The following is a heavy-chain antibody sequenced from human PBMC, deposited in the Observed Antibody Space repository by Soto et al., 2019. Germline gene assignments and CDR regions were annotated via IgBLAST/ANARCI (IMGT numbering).Heavy chain of an antibody. D-gene: IGHD3-10*01. CDR3: ARERGHDYGSGRHFCYYGMDV. V-gene: IGHV3-13*01. CDR2: IGTAGDT. Sequence: EVQLVESGGGLVQPGGSLRLSCAASGFNFSSYDMHWVRQAPGKGLECVSIIGTAGDTYYRGSVEGGFTISRENAKNSLYLQMNRLRDEDTALYYCARERGHDYGSGRHFCYYGMDVWGQGTTVTVSS. J-gene: IGHJ6*02. CDR1: GFNFSSYD.